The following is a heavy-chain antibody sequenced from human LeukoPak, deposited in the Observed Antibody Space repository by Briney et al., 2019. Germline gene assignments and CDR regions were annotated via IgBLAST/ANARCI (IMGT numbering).Heavy chain of an antibody. J-gene: IGHJ6*02. D-gene: IGHD2-8*02. CDR1: GFTFSSYA. Sequence: GGSLRLSCAASGFTFSSYAMSWVRQAPGKGLEWVAVISYDGSNKYYADSVKGRFTISRDNSKNTLYLQMNSLRAEDTAVYYCAKDTGGYQHYYYYYGMDVWGQGTTVTVSS. CDR3: AKDTGGYQHYYYYYGMDV. V-gene: IGHV3-30*18. CDR2: ISYDGSNK.